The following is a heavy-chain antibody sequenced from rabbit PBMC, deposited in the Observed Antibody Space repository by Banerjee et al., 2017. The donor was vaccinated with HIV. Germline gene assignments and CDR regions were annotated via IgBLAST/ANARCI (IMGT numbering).Heavy chain of an antibody. CDR1: GFFFSSSYY. V-gene: IGHV1S40*01. CDR3: ARGDGSAYYTYYGMDL. CDR2: IYVGSTGST. D-gene: IGHD8-1*01. Sequence: QSLEVSGGDLVKPGASLTLTCTASGFFFSSSYYMCWVRQAPGKGLEWTACIYVGSTGSTYYASWAKGRFTIAKTSSTTVTLQMTSLTAADTATYFCARGDGSAYYTYYGMDLWGQGTLVTVS. J-gene: IGHJ6*01.